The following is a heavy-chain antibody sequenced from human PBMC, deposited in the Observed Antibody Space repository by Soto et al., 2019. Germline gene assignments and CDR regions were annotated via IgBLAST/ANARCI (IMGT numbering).Heavy chain of an antibody. Sequence: ASVKVSCKVSGYTLTELSMHWVRQAPGKGLEWMGGFDPEDGETIYAQKFQGRVTMTEDTSTDTAYMELSSLRSEDTAVYYCATYGCSGGSCYPGPFDYWGQGTLVTVSS. V-gene: IGHV1-24*01. CDR3: ATYGCSGGSCYPGPFDY. D-gene: IGHD2-15*01. CDR1: GYTLTELS. J-gene: IGHJ4*02. CDR2: FDPEDGET.